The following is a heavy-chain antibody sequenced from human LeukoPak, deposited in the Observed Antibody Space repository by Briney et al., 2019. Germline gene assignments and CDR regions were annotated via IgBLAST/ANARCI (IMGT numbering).Heavy chain of an antibody. J-gene: IGHJ3*02. V-gene: IGHV3-53*01. Sequence: GGSLRLSCAASGFTFSSYEMNWVRQAPGKGLEWVSIIYSGGSTFYADSVKGRFTISRDNSKNTLYLQVNSLRAEDTAVYYCARGGSYLSAFDIWGQGTMVTVSS. CDR1: GFTFSSYE. CDR2: IYSGGST. D-gene: IGHD1-26*01. CDR3: ARGGSYLSAFDI.